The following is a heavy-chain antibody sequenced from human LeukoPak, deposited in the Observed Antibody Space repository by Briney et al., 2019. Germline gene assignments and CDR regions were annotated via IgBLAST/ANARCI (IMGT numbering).Heavy chain of an antibody. V-gene: IGHV3-9*01. CDR3: AKDSGVGASLGNNWFDP. CDR1: GFTFDDYA. D-gene: IGHD1-26*01. Sequence: GGSLRLSCAASGFTFDDYAMPWVRQAPGKGLEWVSGISWNSGSIGYADSVKGRFTISRDNAKNSLYLQMNSLRAEDTALYYCAKDSGVGASLGNNWFDPWGQGTLVTVSS. CDR2: ISWNSGSI. J-gene: IGHJ5*02.